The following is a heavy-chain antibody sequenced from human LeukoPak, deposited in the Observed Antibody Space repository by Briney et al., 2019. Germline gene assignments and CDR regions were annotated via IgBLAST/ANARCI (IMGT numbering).Heavy chain of an antibody. CDR3: ARFYDSSGYPAEYFQH. Sequence: GASVKASCKASGYTFTGYYMHWVRQAPGQGLEWMGWINPNSGGTNYAQKFQGRVTMTRDTSISTAYMELSRLRSDDTAVYYCARFYDSSGYPAEYFQHWGQGTLVTVSS. D-gene: IGHD3-22*01. CDR2: INPNSGGT. J-gene: IGHJ1*01. V-gene: IGHV1-2*02. CDR1: GYTFTGYY.